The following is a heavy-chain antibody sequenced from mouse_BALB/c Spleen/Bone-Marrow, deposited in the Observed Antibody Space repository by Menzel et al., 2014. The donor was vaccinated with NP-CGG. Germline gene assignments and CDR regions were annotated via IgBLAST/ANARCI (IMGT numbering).Heavy chain of an antibody. CDR3: TRGRRDAMDN. Sequence: VQLQQSGAELVKPGASVKLSCKASGYTFASYYMYWVKQRPGQGLEWIGEINPSNGGTNFNEKFKSKATLTVDKSSSTAYMQRSSRTSEDSAVYYCTRGRRDAMDNWGQGPSVTVSS. V-gene: IGHV1S81*02. J-gene: IGHJ4*01. CDR1: GYTFASYY. CDR2: INPSNGGT.